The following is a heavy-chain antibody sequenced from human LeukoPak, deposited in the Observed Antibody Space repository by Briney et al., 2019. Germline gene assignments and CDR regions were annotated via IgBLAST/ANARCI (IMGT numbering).Heavy chain of an antibody. CDR2: IKEDGSEK. Sequence: GGSLRLSCVTSGFIFSSYYMSWVRQAPGKGLQWVANIKEDGSEKYYVDSVKGRFTISRDNAKNSLYLQMNSLRVEDTAIYYCVRDLSYFGPWGQGTLVTVSS. CDR1: GFIFSSYY. J-gene: IGHJ5*02. CDR3: VRDLSYFGP. V-gene: IGHV3-7*01.